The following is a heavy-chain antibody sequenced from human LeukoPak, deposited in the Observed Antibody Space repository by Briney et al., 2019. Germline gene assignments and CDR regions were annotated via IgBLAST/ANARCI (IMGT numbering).Heavy chain of an antibody. V-gene: IGHV4-39*07. D-gene: IGHD3-22*01. J-gene: IGHJ4*02. CDR1: GGSISSSSYY. CDR2: IYYSGST. CDR3: ARGYYYDSSGYSKTLDY. Sequence: PSETLSLTCTVSGGSISSSSYYWGWIRHPPGKGLEWIGSIYYSGSTYYNPSLKSRVTISVDTSKNQFSLKLSSVTAADAAVYYCARGYYYDSSGYSKTLDYWGQGTLVTVSS.